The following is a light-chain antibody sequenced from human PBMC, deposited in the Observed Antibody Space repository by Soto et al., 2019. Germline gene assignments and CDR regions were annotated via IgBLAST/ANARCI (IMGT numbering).Light chain of an antibody. J-gene: IGKJ2*01. CDR1: QEISSW. CDR2: DAS. V-gene: IGKV1-5*01. Sequence: DIQMTQSPSTLSASVGDRVTITCRASQEISSWLAWYQQKPGKPPNLLIHDASTLESGVPSRFSGSGSGTDFTLAISSLQPDDFATYYGQQYSTFPYTFGQGTKLESK. CDR3: QQYSTFPYT.